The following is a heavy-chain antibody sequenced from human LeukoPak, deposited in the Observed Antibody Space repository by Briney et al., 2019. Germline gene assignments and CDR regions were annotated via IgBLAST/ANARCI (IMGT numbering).Heavy chain of an antibody. Sequence: PGGPLRLSCAASGFTFNNYWISWVRQAPGKGLEWVANIKQDGSEIYYVDSVKGRFTISRDNTKNSVYLQMNSLRAEDTAVYYCARQLGGSGSYWGQGTLVTVSS. J-gene: IGHJ4*02. D-gene: IGHD3-10*01. CDR2: IKQDGSEI. CDR1: GFTFNNYW. CDR3: ARQLGGSGSY. V-gene: IGHV3-7*01.